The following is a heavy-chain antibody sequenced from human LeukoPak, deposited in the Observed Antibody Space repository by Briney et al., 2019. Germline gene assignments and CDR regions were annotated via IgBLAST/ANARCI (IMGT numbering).Heavy chain of an antibody. CDR2: ISGSGGST. CDR3: AKECGVYRRWLRLRDSHVNAFDI. V-gene: IGHV3-23*01. J-gene: IGHJ3*02. Sequence: GGSLRLSCAASGFTFSSYGMSWVRQAPGKGLEWVSAISGSGGSTYYADSVKGRFTISRDNSKNTLYLQMNSLRAEDTAVYYCAKECGVYRRWLRLRDSHVNAFDIWGQGTMVTVSS. CDR1: GFTFSSYG. D-gene: IGHD5-12*01.